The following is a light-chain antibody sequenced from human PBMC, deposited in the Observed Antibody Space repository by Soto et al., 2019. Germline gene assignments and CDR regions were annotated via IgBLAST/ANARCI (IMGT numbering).Light chain of an antibody. Sequence: IMMPQSPDTLSVSPWERVTLSCRTSHSVNSHVAWYQQKPGQAPRLLLYGASTRATGIPVRFSGSGFGTEFTLTISCLQSEDFATYYCQQYYSYPRTFGQGTKVDIK. CDR1: HSVNSH. V-gene: IGKV3-15*01. CDR2: GAS. CDR3: QQYYSYPRT. J-gene: IGKJ1*01.